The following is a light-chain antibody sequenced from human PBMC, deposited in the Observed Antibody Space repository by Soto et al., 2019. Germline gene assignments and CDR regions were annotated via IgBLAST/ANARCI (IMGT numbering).Light chain of an antibody. J-gene: IGKJ4*01. CDR3: QQYNSYPS. V-gene: IGKV1-5*03. Sequence: DIQMTQSPSTLSASVGDRVTITCRASQSISSWLAWYQQKPGKAPKLLIYKASSLESGVPSRFSGSGSGTEYTLTISNLQPDDFAAYYCQQYNSYPSCGGGTKVEIK. CDR2: KAS. CDR1: QSISSW.